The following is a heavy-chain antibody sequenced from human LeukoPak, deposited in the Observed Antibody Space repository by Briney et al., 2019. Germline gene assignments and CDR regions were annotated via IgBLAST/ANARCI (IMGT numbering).Heavy chain of an antibody. V-gene: IGHV3-21*04. CDR3: AKRGVVIRVILVGFHKEAYYFES. J-gene: IGHJ4*02. CDR1: GFTFSSYS. CDR2: ISSSSSYI. D-gene: IGHD3/OR15-3a*01. Sequence: GGSLRLSCAASGFTFSSYSMNWVRQAPGKGLEWVSSISSSSSYIYYADSVKGRFTISRDNAKNPLYLQMNSLRAEDTAVYFCAKRGVVIRVILVGFHKEAYYFESWGQGALVTVSS.